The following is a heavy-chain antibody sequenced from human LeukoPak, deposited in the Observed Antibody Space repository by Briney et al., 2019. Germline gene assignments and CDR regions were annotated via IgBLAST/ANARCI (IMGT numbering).Heavy chain of an antibody. Sequence: SETLSLTCTVSGGSISSYYWSWIRQPAGKGLEWIGRIYTSGSTNYNPSLKGRATISVDTSKNQFSLKLSSVTAADTAVYYCAREGYSYGQSFDYWGQGTLVTVSS. CDR1: GGSISSYY. J-gene: IGHJ4*02. CDR3: AREGYSYGQSFDY. V-gene: IGHV4-4*07. D-gene: IGHD5-18*01. CDR2: IYTSGST.